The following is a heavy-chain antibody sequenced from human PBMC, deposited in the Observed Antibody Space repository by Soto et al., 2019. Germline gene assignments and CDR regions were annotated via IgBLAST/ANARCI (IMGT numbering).Heavy chain of an antibody. CDR2: IDPSDSYT. J-gene: IGHJ5*02. V-gene: IGHV5-10-1*01. CDR1: GYSFTSYW. D-gene: IGHD3-10*01. Sequence: GSLKISCKGSGYSFTSYWISWVRQMPGKGLEWMGRIDPSDSYTNYSPSFQSHVTISADKSISTAYLQWSSLKASDTAMYYCASLGVVRGVITPWGQGTLVTVSS. CDR3: ASLGVVRGVITP.